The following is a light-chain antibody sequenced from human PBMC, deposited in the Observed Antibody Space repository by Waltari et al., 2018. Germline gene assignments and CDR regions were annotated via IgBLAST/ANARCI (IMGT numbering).Light chain of an antibody. CDR2: GAS. J-gene: IGKJ1*01. CDR3: QQRSNLPPT. V-gene: IGKV3-11*01. CDR1: QSVSSF. Sequence: DIVLTQSPATLSLSPGERATLSCRASQSVSSFLACYQQKPGQAPSLLIYGASNRPTGIPARFSGSGSGTDFTLTISSLEPEDVAVYYCQQRSNLPPTFGQGTKVEIK.